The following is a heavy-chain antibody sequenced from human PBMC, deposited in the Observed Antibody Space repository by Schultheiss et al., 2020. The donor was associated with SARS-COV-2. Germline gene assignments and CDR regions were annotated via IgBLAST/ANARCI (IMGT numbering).Heavy chain of an antibody. CDR2: IYYSGST. CDR1: GGSISSGGYY. V-gene: IGHV4-61*08. Sequence: SQTLSLTCTVSGGSISSGGYYWSWIRQPPGKGLEWIGYIYYSGSTNYNPSLKSRVTISVDTSNNQVSLRLTSVTAADTAVYYCAQKSAPDNRMDVWGQGTTVTVSS. CDR3: AQKSAPDNRMDV. J-gene: IGHJ6*02. D-gene: IGHD1-14*01.